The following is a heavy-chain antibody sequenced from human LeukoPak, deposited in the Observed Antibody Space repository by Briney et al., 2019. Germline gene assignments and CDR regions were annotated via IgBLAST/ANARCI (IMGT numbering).Heavy chain of an antibody. CDR2: IIPILDTP. Sequence: SVKVSCKASGYTFTSYGISWVRLAPGQGLEWMGRIIPILDTPNYAQKFQGRVTITADKSTSTAYMELSSLRSEDTAVYYCARDLTSYYYDNNGAFDFWGQGTLVTVSS. D-gene: IGHD3-22*01. CDR3: ARDLTSYYYDNNGAFDF. V-gene: IGHV1-69*04. CDR1: GYTFTSYG. J-gene: IGHJ4*02.